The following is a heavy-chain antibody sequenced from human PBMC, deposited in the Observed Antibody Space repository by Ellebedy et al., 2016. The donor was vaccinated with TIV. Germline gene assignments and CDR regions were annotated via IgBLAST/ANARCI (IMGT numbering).Heavy chain of an antibody. CDR3: ARDGRELDFDY. CDR2: ISGSGGST. V-gene: IGHV3-23*01. Sequence: GGSLRLXXAASGFTFSSYAMSWVRQAPGKGLEWVSAISGSGGSTYYADSVKGRFTISRDNAKNSLYLQMNSLRAEDTAVYYCARDGRELDFDYWGQGTLVTVSS. CDR1: GFTFSSYA. J-gene: IGHJ4*02. D-gene: IGHD1-26*01.